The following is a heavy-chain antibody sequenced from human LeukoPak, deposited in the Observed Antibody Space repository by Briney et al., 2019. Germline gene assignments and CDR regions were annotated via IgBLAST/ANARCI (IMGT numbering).Heavy chain of an antibody. Sequence: SETLSLTCAVYGGSFSGYYWSWIRQPPGKGLEWIGEINRSGSTNYNPSLKSRVTISVDTSKNQFSLKLSSVTAADTAVYYCARGTQRITMVRGVIILDYWGQGTLVTVSS. V-gene: IGHV4-34*01. CDR3: ARGTQRITMVRGVIILDY. CDR2: INRSGST. J-gene: IGHJ4*02. CDR1: GGSFSGYY. D-gene: IGHD3-10*01.